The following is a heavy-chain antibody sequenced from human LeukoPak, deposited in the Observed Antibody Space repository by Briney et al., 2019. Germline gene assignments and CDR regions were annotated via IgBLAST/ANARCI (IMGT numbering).Heavy chain of an antibody. CDR3: ARGGFLYALDI. D-gene: IGHD2/OR15-2a*01. CDR1: GGSICSGGYS. CDR2: IYHSGST. J-gene: IGHJ3*02. V-gene: IGHV4-30-2*01. Sequence: SETLSLTCAVSGGSICSGGYSWSWIRQPPGKGLEWIGYIYHSGSTYYNPSLKSRVTISVDRSKNQSSLKLSSVTAADTAVYYCARGGFLYALDIWGQGTMVTVSS.